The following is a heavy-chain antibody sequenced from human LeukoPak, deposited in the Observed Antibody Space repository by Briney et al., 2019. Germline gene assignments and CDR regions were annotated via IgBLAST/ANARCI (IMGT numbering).Heavy chain of an antibody. Sequence: PSDTLSLTCAVYGGSFSGYYWSWVRQPPGKGLEWIGEINHSGSTNYNPSRKSRVTISVDTSKNQFPLKLSSVTAADTAVYYCARGGIAAAQDYWGQGTLVTVSS. V-gene: IGHV4-34*01. D-gene: IGHD6-13*01. J-gene: IGHJ4*02. CDR3: ARGGIAAAQDY. CDR1: GGSFSGYY. CDR2: INHSGST.